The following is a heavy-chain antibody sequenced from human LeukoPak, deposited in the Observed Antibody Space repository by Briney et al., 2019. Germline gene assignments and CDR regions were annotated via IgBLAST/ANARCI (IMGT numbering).Heavy chain of an antibody. CDR2: ISYDGSNK. CDR3: AKDRYYDSSGYLGY. J-gene: IGHJ4*02. D-gene: IGHD3-22*01. V-gene: IGHV3-30*18. Sequence: GGSLRLSCAASGFTFSSYGMHRVRQAPGTGLEWVAVISYDGSNKYYADSVKGRFTISRDNSKNTLYLQMNSLRAEDTAVYYCAKDRYYDSSGYLGYWGQGTLVTVSS. CDR1: GFTFSSYG.